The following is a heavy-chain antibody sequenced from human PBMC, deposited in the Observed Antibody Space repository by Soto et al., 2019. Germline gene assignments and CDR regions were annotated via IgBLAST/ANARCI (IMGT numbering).Heavy chain of an antibody. Sequence: LSLTCTVSGGSISSGGYYWSWIRQHPGKGLEWIGYIYYSGSTYYNPSLKSRVTISVDTSKNQFSLKLSSVTAADTAVYYCAREGYDSSGYYLYWGQGTLVTVSS. CDR2: IYYSGST. CDR1: GGSISSGGYY. CDR3: AREGYDSSGYYLY. J-gene: IGHJ4*02. V-gene: IGHV4-31*03. D-gene: IGHD3-22*01.